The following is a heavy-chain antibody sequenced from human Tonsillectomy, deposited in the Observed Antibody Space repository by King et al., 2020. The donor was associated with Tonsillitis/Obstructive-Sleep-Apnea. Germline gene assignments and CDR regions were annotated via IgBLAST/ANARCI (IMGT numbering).Heavy chain of an antibody. CDR1: GYTFTIYG. J-gene: IGHJ4*02. Sequence: QLVQSGAEVKKPGASVKVSCKASGYTFTIYGVNWVRQAPGQGLEWMGWISGYNGDTNYAQKFQGRVTMTTDTSTSTAYMEVRSLRSDDTAVYYCARVGATTRAFTYWGQGTLVTVSS. CDR3: ARVGATTRAFTY. CDR2: ISGYNGDT. V-gene: IGHV1-18*01. D-gene: IGHD1-26*01.